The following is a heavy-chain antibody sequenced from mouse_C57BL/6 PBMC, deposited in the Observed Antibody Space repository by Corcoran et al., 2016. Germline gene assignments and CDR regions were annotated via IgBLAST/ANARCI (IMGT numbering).Heavy chain of an antibody. J-gene: IGHJ4*01. V-gene: IGHV1-80*01. Sequence: QVQLQQSGAELVKPGASVKISCKASGYAFSSYWMNWVKQRPGKGLEWIGQIYPGDGDTNYNGKFKGKATLTADKSSSTAYMQLSSLTSEDSAVYFCAKRAPYYGNYNYAMDYWGQGTSVTVSS. CDR1: GYAFSSYW. CDR2: IYPGDGDT. D-gene: IGHD2-10*01. CDR3: AKRAPYYGNYNYAMDY.